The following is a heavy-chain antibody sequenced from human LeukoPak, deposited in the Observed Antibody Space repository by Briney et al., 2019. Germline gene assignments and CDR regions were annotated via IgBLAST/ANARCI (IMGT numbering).Heavy chain of an antibody. CDR3: AKWSSSSSSWLEYYYYSLDV. CDR2: ISGDGDFT. D-gene: IGHD6-13*01. J-gene: IGHJ6*03. V-gene: IGHV3-23*01. Sequence: GGSLRLSCAASGFTFSSYAMSWVRQAPGKGLEWVSAISGDGDFTYYADSVKGRFSISRDNSQNTLFLQMNRLRAEDTAVYYCAKWSSSSSSWLEYYYYSLDVWGKGTTVTISS. CDR1: GFTFSSYA.